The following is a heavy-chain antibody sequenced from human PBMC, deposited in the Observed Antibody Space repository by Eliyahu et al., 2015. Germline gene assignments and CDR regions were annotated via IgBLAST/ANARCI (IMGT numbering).Heavy chain of an antibody. Sequence: QVQLQESGPGLVKPSETLSLTCTVSXXSVSXGSYXXSWXRQXPGKGLEWIGYIYYSGSTNYNPSLKSRVTISVDTSKNQFSLKLSSVTAADTAVYYCARGELYNCSSTSCYDCGMDVWGQGTTVTVSS. J-gene: IGHJ6*02. CDR2: IYYSGST. CDR3: ARGELYNCSSTSCYDCGMDV. V-gene: IGHV4-61*01. CDR1: XXSVSXGSYX. D-gene: IGHD2-2*01.